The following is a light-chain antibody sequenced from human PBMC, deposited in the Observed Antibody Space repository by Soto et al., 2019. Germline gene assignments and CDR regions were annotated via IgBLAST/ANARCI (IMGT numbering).Light chain of an antibody. CDR2: AAS. Sequence: DIQMTQSPSSLSASVGDRVTIACRAGQIISTNLNWYQQKPGKAPELLIYAASTLHTGVPSRFSGSGSRTDFTLTISSLQPEDFATYYCQQSYTSPRFTCGPGTKVDIK. CDR3: QQSYTSPRFT. CDR1: QIISTN. J-gene: IGKJ3*01. V-gene: IGKV1-39*01.